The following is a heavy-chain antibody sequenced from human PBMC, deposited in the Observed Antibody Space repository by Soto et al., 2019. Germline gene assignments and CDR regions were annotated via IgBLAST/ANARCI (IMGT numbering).Heavy chain of an antibody. CDR3: ASPVDDGANSGHAFDV. D-gene: IGHD7-27*01. CDR2: IYNSRAT. Sequence: QVQLQESGPGLVKPSETLSLTCSVSGGSIISSSYYWGWIRQPPGKGIEWIGNIYNSRATYYNPSLKSRVTISADTSQHQWSLQLSSVTAADTAVYYCASPVDDGANSGHAFDVWCQGTMDIFAS. CDR1: GGSIISSSYY. J-gene: IGHJ3*01. V-gene: IGHV4-39*01.